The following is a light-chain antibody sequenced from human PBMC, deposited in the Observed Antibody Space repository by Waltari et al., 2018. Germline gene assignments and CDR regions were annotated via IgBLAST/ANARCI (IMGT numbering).Light chain of an antibody. Sequence: QSALTQPPSASGSPGQSVTISCTGISSDVGGYTYVSWYQQHPGKAPNLMIYEVTRRPAGVPDRVAGSKAGNTASLTVSGLQADDEAEYYCISYAGSDNLGFGGGTKLTVL. J-gene: IGLJ2*01. CDR1: SSDVGGYTY. CDR3: ISYAGSDNLG. V-gene: IGLV2-8*01. CDR2: EVT.